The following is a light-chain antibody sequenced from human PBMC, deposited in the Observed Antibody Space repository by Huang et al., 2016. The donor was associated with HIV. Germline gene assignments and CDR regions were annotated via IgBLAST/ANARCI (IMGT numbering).Light chain of an antibody. CDR1: QSLLYTDGKTY. CDR3: MQGLHLPYT. V-gene: IGKV2-29*02. J-gene: IGKJ2*01. CDR2: EVS. Sequence: DIVMTQTPLSLSVSPGQPASISCNSSQSLLYTDGKTYLYWYLQKPGRSPQLLIYEVSNRFSGVPDRFSGSGSGTHFTLKISRVEAEDVGVYYCMQGLHLPYTFGQGAKLEIK.